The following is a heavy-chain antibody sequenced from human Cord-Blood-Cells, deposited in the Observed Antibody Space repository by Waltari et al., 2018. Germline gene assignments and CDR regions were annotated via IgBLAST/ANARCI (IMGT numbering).Heavy chain of an antibody. V-gene: IGHV1-18*01. Sequence: QVQLVQSGAEVKKPGASVKVSCKASGYTFTSYGISGVRQAPGQGLEWMGWISACNGNTNYAQKRHGIFTMTTDTSTSTAYIELRSLRSDDTAVYYCARDRGDIVGATTRFDYWGQGTLVTVSS. D-gene: IGHD1-26*01. CDR2: ISACNGNT. CDR1: GYTFTSYG. CDR3: ARDRGDIVGATTRFDY. J-gene: IGHJ4*02.